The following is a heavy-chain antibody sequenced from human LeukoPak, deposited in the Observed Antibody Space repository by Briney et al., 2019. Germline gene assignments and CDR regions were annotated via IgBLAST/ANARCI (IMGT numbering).Heavy chain of an antibody. Sequence: GGSLRLSCAASGFTVSSNYMSWVRQAPGQGLEWVSIIYSIGTTYYTDSVKGRFTISRDNSKNTLYLQMNSLRAEDTAVYYCARWYCSSTSCYYDYWGQGTLVTVSS. V-gene: IGHV3-53*01. D-gene: IGHD2-2*01. CDR1: GFTVSSNY. CDR3: ARWYCSSTSCYYDY. J-gene: IGHJ4*02. CDR2: IYSIGTT.